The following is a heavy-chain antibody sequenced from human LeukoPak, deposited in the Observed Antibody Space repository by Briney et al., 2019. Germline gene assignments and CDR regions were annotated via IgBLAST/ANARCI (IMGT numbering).Heavy chain of an antibody. CDR2: MNPNSGNT. D-gene: IGHD3-22*01. CDR1: GYTFTSYD. CDR3: ATEGPYYYDSSGYY. Sequence: ASVKVSCKASGYTFTSYDINWVRQATGQGLEWMGWMNPNSGNTGYAQKFQGRVTITRNTSISTAYMELSSLRSEDTAVYYCATEGPYYYDSSGYYWGQGTLVTVSS. V-gene: IGHV1-8*03. J-gene: IGHJ4*02.